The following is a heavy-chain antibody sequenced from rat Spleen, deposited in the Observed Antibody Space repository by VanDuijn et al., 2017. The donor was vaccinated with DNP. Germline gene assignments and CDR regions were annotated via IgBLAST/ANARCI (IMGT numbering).Heavy chain of an antibody. Sequence: YHVHWVRQPPGKGLEWMGVMWSDGGTSYNSTLKSRLSISRDTSKSQVFLKMNSLQTEDTATHYCVRADYGGYGYYFDYWGQGVMVTVSS. V-gene: IGHV2-32*01. J-gene: IGHJ2*01. D-gene: IGHD1-11*01. CDR1: YH. CDR3: VRADYGGYGYYFDY. CDR2: MWSDGGT.